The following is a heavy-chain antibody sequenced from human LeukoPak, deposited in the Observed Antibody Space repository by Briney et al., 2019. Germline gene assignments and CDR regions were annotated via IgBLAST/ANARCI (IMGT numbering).Heavy chain of an antibody. J-gene: IGHJ6*01. Sequence: QPGRTLRLSCAASGLTFSIYAMHWVRQAPAERLERVAVISYDGSNKNYADSVKGRFTTSRDNSKNTLYLPMNSLRAEDTGVFYCAKGPPNYDVLTGDYNRVESIYGMVVWGPETTVTVSS. V-gene: IGHV3-30*04. D-gene: IGHD3-9*01. CDR3: AKGPPNYDVLTGDYNRVESIYGMVV. CDR1: GLTFSIYA. CDR2: ISYDGSNK.